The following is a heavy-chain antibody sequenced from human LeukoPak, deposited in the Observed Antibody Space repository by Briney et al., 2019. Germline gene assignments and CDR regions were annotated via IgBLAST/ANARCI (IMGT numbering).Heavy chain of an antibody. CDR3: ARDRDGYNSFDY. CDR1: GFTFSSYW. CDR2: INSDGSST. Sequence: PGGSLRLSCAASGFTFSSYWMHWVRQAPGKGLMWVSRINSDGSSTSYADSGKGRFTISRDNAKNTLYLQMNSLRAEDTAVYYCARDRDGYNSFDYWGQGTLVTVSS. V-gene: IGHV3-74*01. J-gene: IGHJ4*02. D-gene: IGHD5-24*01.